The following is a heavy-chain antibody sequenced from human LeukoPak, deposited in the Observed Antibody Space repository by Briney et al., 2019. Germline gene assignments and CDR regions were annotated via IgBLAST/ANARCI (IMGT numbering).Heavy chain of an antibody. CDR1: GYSISSGYY. J-gene: IGHJ4*02. CDR2: IYHSGST. CDR3: ARERYFDWLHYAYKDAAYFDY. D-gene: IGHD3-9*01. Sequence: SETLSLTCTVSGYSISSGYYWGWIRQPPGKRLEWIGSIYHSGSTYYNPSLKSRVTISVDTSKNQFSLKLSSVTAADTAVYYCARERYFDWLHYAYKDAAYFDYWGQGTLVTVSS. V-gene: IGHV4-38-2*02.